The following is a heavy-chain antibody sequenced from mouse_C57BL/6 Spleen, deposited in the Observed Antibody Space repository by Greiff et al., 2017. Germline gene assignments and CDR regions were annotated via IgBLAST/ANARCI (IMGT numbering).Heavy chain of an antibody. CDR2: ISSGGDYI. D-gene: IGHD3-1*01. J-gene: IGHJ4*01. CDR1: GFTFSSYA. Sequence: EVKLMESGEGLVKPGGSLKLSCAASGFTFSSYAMSWVRQTPEKRLEWVAYISSGGDYIYYADTVKGRFTISRDNARNTLYLQMSSLKSEDTAMYYCTRDLGGSYLYDYAMDYWGQGTSVTVSS. V-gene: IGHV5-9-1*02. CDR3: TRDLGGSYLYDYAMDY.